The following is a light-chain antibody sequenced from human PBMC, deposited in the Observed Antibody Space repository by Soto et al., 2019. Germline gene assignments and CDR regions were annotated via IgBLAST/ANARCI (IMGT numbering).Light chain of an antibody. J-gene: IGKJ5*01. CDR1: QSVSNSY. CDR3: QLYGNSPPHT. CDR2: GAS. Sequence: EIVLTQSPGTLSLSPGERATLSCRASQSVSNSYLAWYQQKPGQAPRLLIYGASSRATGIPDRFSGSGSGTDFTLTINRLEPEDFVVYYCQLYGNSPPHTFGQGTRLEI. V-gene: IGKV3-20*01.